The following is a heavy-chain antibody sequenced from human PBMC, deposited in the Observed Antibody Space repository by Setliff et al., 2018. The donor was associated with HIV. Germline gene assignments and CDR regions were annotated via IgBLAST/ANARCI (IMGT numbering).Heavy chain of an antibody. CDR1: GFTFGDYA. V-gene: IGHV3-49*04. CDR3: TPIHNYTDHCPDS. CDR2: IRSKAYGGTT. D-gene: IGHD2-21*02. J-gene: IGHJ5*01. Sequence: PGGSLRLSCTASGFTFGDYAMSWVRQAPGKGLEWVGSIRSKAYGGTTEYAASVKGRFTISRDDSKSIAYLQMNSLKTEDTAMYYCTPIHNYTDHCPDSWGQGTLVTVSS.